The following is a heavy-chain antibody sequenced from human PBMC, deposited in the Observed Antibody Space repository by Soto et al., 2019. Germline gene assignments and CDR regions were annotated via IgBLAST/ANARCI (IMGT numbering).Heavy chain of an antibody. D-gene: IGHD4-17*01. CDR1: VFTFDDYA. CDR3: AKADLYGDYYFEY. CDR2: ISWNSGSI. Sequence: SLRLSCASSVFTFDDYAMHCVRQSPGKGLEWVSGISWNSGSIGYADSVKGRFTISRDNAKNSLYLQMNSLRAEDTALYYCAKADLYGDYYFEYWGQGTLVSVSS. V-gene: IGHV3-9*01. J-gene: IGHJ4*02.